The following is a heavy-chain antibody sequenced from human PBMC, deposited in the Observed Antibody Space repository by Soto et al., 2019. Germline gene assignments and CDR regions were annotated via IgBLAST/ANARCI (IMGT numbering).Heavy chain of an antibody. Sequence: ASVKVSCKASGYTFTSYPMHWVRQAPGQRLEWMGWINAGNGNTKYSHKFQGRVTITRDTSASTAYMELSSLRSEDTAVYYCARDVQGVPPSSGWYYFDYWGQGTLVTVSS. CDR3: ARDVQGVPPSSGWYYFDY. CDR2: INAGNGNT. CDR1: GYTFTSYP. D-gene: IGHD6-19*01. J-gene: IGHJ4*02. V-gene: IGHV1-3*01.